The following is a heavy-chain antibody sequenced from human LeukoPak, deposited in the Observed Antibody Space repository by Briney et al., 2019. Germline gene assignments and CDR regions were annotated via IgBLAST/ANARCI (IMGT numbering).Heavy chain of an antibody. CDR3: ARVQGGGYRTADY. V-gene: IGHV3-30*04. J-gene: IGHJ4*02. CDR1: GFTFSNYI. Sequence: PGGSLRHSCAASGFTFSNYIMHWVRQAPGKGLDWVAVILENGSNQYYADSVKGRFTISRDNSKDTLFLQMNSLRGEDTAMYYCARVQGGGYRTADYWGQGTLVTVSS. CDR2: ILENGSNQ. D-gene: IGHD6-19*01.